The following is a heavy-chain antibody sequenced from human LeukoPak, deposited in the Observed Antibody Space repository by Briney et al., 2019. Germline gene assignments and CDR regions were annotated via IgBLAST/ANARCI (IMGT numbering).Heavy chain of an antibody. D-gene: IGHD2-2*01. J-gene: IGHJ4*02. V-gene: IGHV3-21*01. CDR1: GFTFSTYS. CDR2: ISSSSSNI. CDR3: ARDKPMYTSLYAF. Sequence: GGSLRLSCAASGFTFSTYSMNWVRQAPGKGLEWVSSISSSSSNIYYAGSVKGRFTISRDNAKNSLYLQMNSLRAEDTAMYYCARDKPMYTSLYAFWGQGTLVTVSS.